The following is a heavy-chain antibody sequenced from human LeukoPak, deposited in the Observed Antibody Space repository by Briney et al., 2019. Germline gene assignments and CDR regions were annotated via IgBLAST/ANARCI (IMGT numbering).Heavy chain of an antibody. D-gene: IGHD3-3*01. CDR1: GFTFSSYW. J-gene: IGHJ4*02. Sequence: GGSLRLSCAASGFTFSSYWMSWVRQAPGKGPEWVAHIKQNASQEDHVDSVKGRFTISRDNAKNSLYLQMNSLRAEDTAVYYCARGVVYPTWSGPHWSDYWGQGTLVTVSS. CDR3: ARGVVYPTWSGPHWSDY. CDR2: IKQNASQE. V-gene: IGHV3-7*01.